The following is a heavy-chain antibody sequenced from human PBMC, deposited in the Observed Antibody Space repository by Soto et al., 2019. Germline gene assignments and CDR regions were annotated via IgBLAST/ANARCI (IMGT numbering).Heavy chain of an antibody. V-gene: IGHV3-30-3*01. CDR3: AKVAVPRYAMLTFDY. J-gene: IGHJ4*02. CDR2: ISYDGSNK. CDR1: GFTFSSYA. Sequence: GGSLRLSCAASGFTFSSYAMHWVRQAPGKGLEWVAVISYDGSNKYYADSVKGRFTISRDNSKNTLYLQMTSLRAEDTAVYYCAKVAVPRYAMLTFDYWGQGTLVTVSS. D-gene: IGHD2-2*01.